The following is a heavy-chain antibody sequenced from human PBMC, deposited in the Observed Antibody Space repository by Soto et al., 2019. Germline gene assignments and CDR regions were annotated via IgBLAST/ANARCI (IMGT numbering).Heavy chain of an antibody. D-gene: IGHD2-2*02. CDR1: GYTFTSYG. Sequence: ASVKVSCKASGYTFTSYGISWVRQAPGQGLEWMVWISAYNGNTNYAQKLQGRVTMTTDTSTSTAYMELRSLRSDDTAVYYCARYCSSTSCYTDYYYGMDVWGQGTTVTVSS. V-gene: IGHV1-18*04. CDR3: ARYCSSTSCYTDYYYGMDV. J-gene: IGHJ6*02. CDR2: ISAYNGNT.